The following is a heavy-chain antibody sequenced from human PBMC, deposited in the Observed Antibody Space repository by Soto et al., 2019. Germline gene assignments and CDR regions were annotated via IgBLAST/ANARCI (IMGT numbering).Heavy chain of an antibody. J-gene: IGHJ4*02. D-gene: IGHD2-2*01. CDR3: ARLASYCTETTCYEALDY. V-gene: IGHV1-18*01. CDR1: GYNFNSYT. Sequence: ASVKVSCKASGYNFNSYTISWVRQAPGQGLEWMGRISAYNGNTNYAQKLQGRVTMTTDTSTSTAYMELRSLRSEDTAVYYCARLASYCTETTCYEALDYWGQGTLVTVSS. CDR2: ISAYNGNT.